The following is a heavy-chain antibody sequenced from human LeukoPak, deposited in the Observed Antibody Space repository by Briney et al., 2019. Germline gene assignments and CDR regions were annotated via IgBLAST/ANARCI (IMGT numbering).Heavy chain of an antibody. CDR1: GGSISTYY. D-gene: IGHD3-22*01. Sequence: SETLSLTCTVSGGSISTYYWSWIRQPAGKGLEWIGRIYASGSTNYNPSLKSRATMSVDTSNNQFSLKLSSVAAADTAVYYCARDRGDTVIGGFDYWGQGALVTVSS. CDR3: ARDRGDTVIGGFDY. J-gene: IGHJ4*02. V-gene: IGHV4-4*07. CDR2: IYASGST.